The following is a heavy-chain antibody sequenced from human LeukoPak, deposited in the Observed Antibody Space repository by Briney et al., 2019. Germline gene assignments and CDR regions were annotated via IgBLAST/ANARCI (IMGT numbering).Heavy chain of an antibody. CDR3: AKDLPHYYESSAMGPFDY. J-gene: IGHJ4*02. D-gene: IGHD3-22*01. CDR1: GFTFSDFY. V-gene: IGHV3-23*01. Sequence: GGSLRLSCAASGFTFSDFYMSWIRQAPGKELEWVSAISGSGDSTYYADSVKGRFTISRDNSKNTLYLQMTSLRAEDTAVYYCAKDLPHYYESSAMGPFDYWGQGTLVTVSS. CDR2: ISGSGDST.